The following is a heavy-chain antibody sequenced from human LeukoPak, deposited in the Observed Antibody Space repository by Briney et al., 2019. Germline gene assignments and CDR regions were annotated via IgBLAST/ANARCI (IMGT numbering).Heavy chain of an antibody. Sequence: SGGSLRLSCVASGFTFSSYSMNWVRLAPGKGLEWVSSISSSTSYIYYADSVKGRFTISRDNAENSLYLQMNSLRAEDTAVYYCARDHSSGWYGYASDVWGQGTMVTVSS. CDR3: ARDHSSGWYGYASDV. D-gene: IGHD6-19*01. V-gene: IGHV3-21*01. CDR1: GFTFSSYS. J-gene: IGHJ3*01. CDR2: ISSSTSYI.